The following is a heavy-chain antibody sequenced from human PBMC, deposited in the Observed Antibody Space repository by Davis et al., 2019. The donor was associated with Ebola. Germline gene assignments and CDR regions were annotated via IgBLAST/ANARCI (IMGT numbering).Heavy chain of an antibody. CDR2: IDYSGST. CDR3: ARHSSKSNWNYLY. CDR1: GGPISSGGYY. J-gene: IGHJ4*02. Sequence: MPSEPLSLTCTLSGGPISSGGYYWSWIRQHPGKGLEWIGYIDYSGSTNYNPSLKSRVTISVDTSKNQFSLKLSSVTAADTAVYYCARHSSKSNWNYLYWGQGTLVTVSS. D-gene: IGHD1-7*01. V-gene: IGHV4-61*08.